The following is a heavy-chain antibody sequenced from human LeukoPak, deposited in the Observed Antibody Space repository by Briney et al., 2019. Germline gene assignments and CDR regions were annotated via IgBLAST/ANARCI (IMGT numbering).Heavy chain of an antibody. Sequence: SVKVSCKTSGSTINTSAFSWVRQAPGQGLEWLGRTTPIFGPTDYAQKFQGRVTMTEDTSTDTAYMELSSLRSEDTAVYYCATAGYYGSGILAGFDYWGQGTLVTVSS. CDR1: GSTINTSA. CDR3: ATAGYYGSGILAGFDY. D-gene: IGHD3-10*01. CDR2: TTPIFGPT. J-gene: IGHJ4*02. V-gene: IGHV1-69*06.